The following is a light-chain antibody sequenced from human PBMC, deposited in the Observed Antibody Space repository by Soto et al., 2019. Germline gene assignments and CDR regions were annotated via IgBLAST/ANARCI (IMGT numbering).Light chain of an antibody. Sequence: EIVLTQSPATLSLSPGERATLSCRASQRISGYLAWXQQRPGXXTXLXIXXXXNRANGIPVRFSGSGSGTDYTLTITNLESEDFAVYYCQQRSNWPWTFGQGTKV. J-gene: IGKJ1*01. CDR2: XXX. CDR1: QRISGY. V-gene: IGKV3-11*01. CDR3: QQRSNWPWT.